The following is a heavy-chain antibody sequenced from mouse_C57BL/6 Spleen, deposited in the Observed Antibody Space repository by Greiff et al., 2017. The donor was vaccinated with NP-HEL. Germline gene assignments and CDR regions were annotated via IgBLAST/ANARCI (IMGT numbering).Heavy chain of an antibody. J-gene: IGHJ2*01. Sequence: EVKLMESGGGLVKPGGSLKLSCAASGFTFSDYGMHWVRQAPEKGLEWVAYISSGSSTIYYADTVKGRFTISRDNAKNTLFLQMTSLRSEDTAMYYCARGGWSLYYFDYWGQGTTLTVSS. CDR1: GFTFSDYG. CDR2: ISSGSSTI. V-gene: IGHV5-17*01. D-gene: IGHD2-3*01. CDR3: ARGGWSLYYFDY.